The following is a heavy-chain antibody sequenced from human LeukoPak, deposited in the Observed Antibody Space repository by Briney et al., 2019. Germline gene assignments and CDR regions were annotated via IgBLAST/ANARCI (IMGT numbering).Heavy chain of an antibody. D-gene: IGHD3-10*01. CDR3: AKDRGSISDY. Sequence: GGSLRLSCAASGFTFSSYEMNWVRQAPGKGLEWVSYISSSGSTIYYADSVKGRFTISRDNAKNTLYLQMNSLRVEDTAVYYCAKDRGSISDYWGQGALVTVSS. V-gene: IGHV3-48*03. CDR1: GFTFSSYE. J-gene: IGHJ4*02. CDR2: ISSSGSTI.